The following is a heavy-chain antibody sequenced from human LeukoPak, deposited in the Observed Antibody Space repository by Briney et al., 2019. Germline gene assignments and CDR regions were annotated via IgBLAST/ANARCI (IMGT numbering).Heavy chain of an antibody. CDR3: ARGFATLHSSGLYRDYYYYYYMDV. Sequence: ASVKVSCKASGYTFTSYDINWVRQATGQGLEWMGWMNPNSGNTGYAQKFQGRVTITRNTSKSTAYMELSSLTSEDTAVYFCARGFATLHSSGLYRDYYYYYYMDVWGKGTTVTVSS. J-gene: IGHJ6*03. CDR2: MNPNSGNT. CDR1: GYTFTSYD. V-gene: IGHV1-8*03. D-gene: IGHD6-25*01.